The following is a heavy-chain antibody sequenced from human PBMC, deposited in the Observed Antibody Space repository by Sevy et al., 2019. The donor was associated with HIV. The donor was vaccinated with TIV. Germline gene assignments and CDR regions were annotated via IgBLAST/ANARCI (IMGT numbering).Heavy chain of an antibody. CDR1: GFIFSNYP. CDR3: AKRYCSTITCYDDDFWNPYYFYGLDV. CDR2: ISAGGTTT. Sequence: GGSLRLSCAASGFIFSNYPMSWVRHSPGKGLEWVSDISAGGTTTYYADSVEGRFTISRDNCKNTVSLQMNSLGAEDTAIYDCAKRYCSTITCYDDDFWNPYYFYGLDVWGQGISVTVSS. V-gene: IGHV3-23*01. D-gene: IGHD2-2*01. J-gene: IGHJ6*02.